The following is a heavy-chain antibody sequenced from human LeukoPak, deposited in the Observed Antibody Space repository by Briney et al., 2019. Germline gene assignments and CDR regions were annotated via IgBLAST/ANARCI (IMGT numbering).Heavy chain of an antibody. CDR1: GGSISSYY. D-gene: IGHD4-17*01. CDR3: AGRDYSFVDV. CDR2: IYYSGST. V-gene: IGHV4-59*08. J-gene: IGHJ6*02. Sequence: PSETLSLTCTVSGGSISSYYWSWIRQPPGKGLEWIGYIYYSGSTNYNPSLKSRVTISVDTSKNQFSLKLSSVTAADTAVYYCAGRDYSFVDVWGQGTTVTVSS.